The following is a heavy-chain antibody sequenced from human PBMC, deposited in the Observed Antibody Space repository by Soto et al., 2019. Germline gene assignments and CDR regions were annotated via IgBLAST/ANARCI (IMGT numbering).Heavy chain of an antibody. J-gene: IGHJ6*02. CDR3: ARDSLGAAAGSPYVMDV. Sequence: ASVKVSCKASGYTFTTYYMQWVRQAPGQGLEWMGIINPIGGSTSYAQIFQGRVTLTRDTSTSTVYMELSSLRSEDTAVYYCARDSLGAAAGSPYVMDVWGQGTTVTVSS. CDR2: INPIGGST. CDR1: GYTFTTYY. V-gene: IGHV1-46*01. D-gene: IGHD6-13*01.